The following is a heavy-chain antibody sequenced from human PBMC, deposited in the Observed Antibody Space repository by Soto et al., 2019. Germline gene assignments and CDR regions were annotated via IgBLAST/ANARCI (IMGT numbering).Heavy chain of an antibody. Sequence: ASVKVSCKASGYPFTSYAMRWVRQAPGQRLELMGWINAGNGNTKYSQKFQGRVTITRDTSTSTAYMELSSLRSEDTAVYYCARSAPPIDYWGQGTLVTVSS. J-gene: IGHJ4*02. CDR2: INAGNGNT. V-gene: IGHV1-3*01. CDR3: ARSAPPIDY. CDR1: GYPFTSYA.